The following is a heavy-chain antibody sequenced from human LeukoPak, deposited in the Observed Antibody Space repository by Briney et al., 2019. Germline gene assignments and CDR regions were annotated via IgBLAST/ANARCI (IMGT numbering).Heavy chain of an antibody. V-gene: IGHV3-23*01. CDR3: AKAGGSYNWNYEGAWFDP. D-gene: IGHD1-7*01. CDR2: ISGSGGST. Sequence: GGSLRLSCAASGFTFSSYAMSWVRQAPGKGLEWVSAISGSGGSTYYADSVKGRFTISRGNSKNTLYLQMNSLRAEDTAVYYCAKAGGSYNWNYEGAWFDPWGQGTLVTVSS. CDR1: GFTFSSYA. J-gene: IGHJ5*02.